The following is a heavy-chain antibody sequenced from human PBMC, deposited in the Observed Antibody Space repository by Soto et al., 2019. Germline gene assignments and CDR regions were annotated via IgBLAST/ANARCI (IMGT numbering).Heavy chain of an antibody. CDR3: VRDPGLEPHYCYGMDV. D-gene: IGHD1-1*01. Sequence: SETLSLTCTVSGGSVRSGRYYWGWIRQPPGKGLEWIGYVYYSGSTNYNPSLKSRATISIDTFNDQFSLKLTSVTAADTAVYYCVRDPGLEPHYCYGMDVRGQGTTVTVSS. CDR1: GGSVRSGRYY. V-gene: IGHV4-61*01. J-gene: IGHJ6*02. CDR2: VYYSGST.